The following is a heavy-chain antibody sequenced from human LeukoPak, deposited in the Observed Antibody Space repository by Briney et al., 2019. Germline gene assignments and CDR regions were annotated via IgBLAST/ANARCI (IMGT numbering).Heavy chain of an antibody. V-gene: IGHV4-39*07. Sequence: SETLSLTCTVSGGSISSSSYYWGWIRQPPGKGLEWIGSIYYSGSTYYNPSLKSRVTISVDTSKNQFSLKLSSVTAADTAVYYCARDLSGWYRPRAFDIWGQGTMVTVSS. D-gene: IGHD6-19*01. J-gene: IGHJ3*02. CDR1: GGSISSSSYY. CDR2: IYYSGST. CDR3: ARDLSGWYRPRAFDI.